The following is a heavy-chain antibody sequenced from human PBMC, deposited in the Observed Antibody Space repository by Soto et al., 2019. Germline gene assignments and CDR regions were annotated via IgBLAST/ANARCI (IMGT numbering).Heavy chain of an antibody. D-gene: IGHD3-22*01. CDR2: IRSEANGGTT. V-gene: IGHV3-49*04. Sequence: GGSLRLSCAASGFTFSNAWMSWVRQAPGKGLEWVGVIRSEANGGTTDYAASVKGRITISRDDSKSIAYMEINSLQTEDTAVYYCTRYYYESSGYYVYWGQGALVTVSS. J-gene: IGHJ4*02. CDR1: GFTFSNAW. CDR3: TRYYYESSGYYVY.